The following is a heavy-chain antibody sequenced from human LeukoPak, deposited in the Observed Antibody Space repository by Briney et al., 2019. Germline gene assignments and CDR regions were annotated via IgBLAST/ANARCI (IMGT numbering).Heavy chain of an antibody. J-gene: IGHJ4*02. Sequence: GGSLRLSCAASGFIFSTYGMSWVRQAPGKGLEWVSSITTSSSYIYYADSVRGRFAISRDNAKNSLYLQMNSLRADDTALYYCARELLWDYYGSGSYYGYWGQGTLVTVSS. V-gene: IGHV3-21*01. CDR2: ITTSSSYI. D-gene: IGHD3-10*01. CDR3: ARELLWDYYGSGSYYGY. CDR1: GFIFSTYG.